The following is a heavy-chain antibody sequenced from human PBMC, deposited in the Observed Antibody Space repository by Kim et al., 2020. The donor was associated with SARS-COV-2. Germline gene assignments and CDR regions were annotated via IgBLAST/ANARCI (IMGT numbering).Heavy chain of an antibody. CDR2: K. J-gene: IGHJ4*02. CDR3: ARGTYYYDSSGYYPGVY. V-gene: IGHV3-30*01. D-gene: IGHD3-22*01. Sequence: KYYAASVKGRFTISRDNSKNTLYLQMNSLRAEDTAVYYCARGTYYYDSSGYYPGVYWGQGTLVTVSS.